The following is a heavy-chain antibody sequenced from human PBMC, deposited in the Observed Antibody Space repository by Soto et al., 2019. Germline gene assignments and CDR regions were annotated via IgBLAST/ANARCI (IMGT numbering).Heavy chain of an antibody. CDR3: AHIRWGAVPNWFDP. CDR2: IYWDDDK. CDR1: GFALSTSGVG. V-gene: IGHV2-5*02. D-gene: IGHD3-16*01. Sequence: SGPTLVNPTQTLTLTCSFSGFALSTSGVGVGWIRQPPGKALEWLALIYWDDDKRYSPSLKSRLTFTKDTSKNQVVLTMTNMDPVDTATYYCAHIRWGAVPNWFDPWGQGTLVTVSS. J-gene: IGHJ5*02.